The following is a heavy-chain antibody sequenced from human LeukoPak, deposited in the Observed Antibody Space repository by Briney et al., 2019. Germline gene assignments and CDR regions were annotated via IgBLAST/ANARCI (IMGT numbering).Heavy chain of an antibody. Sequence: GGSLRLSCAASGFTFSSYWMSWVRQAPGKGLEWVANIKQDGSEKYYVDSVKGRFTISRDNSKNTLYLQMNSLRAEDTAVYYCARAIVAGNDAFDIWGQGTMVTVSS. CDR2: IKQDGSEK. J-gene: IGHJ3*02. V-gene: IGHV3-7*03. CDR3: ARAIVAGNDAFDI. D-gene: IGHD6-19*01. CDR1: GFTFSSYW.